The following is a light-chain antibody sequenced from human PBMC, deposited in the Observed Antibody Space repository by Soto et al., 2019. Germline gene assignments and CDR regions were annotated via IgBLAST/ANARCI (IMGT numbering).Light chain of an antibody. Sequence: DLPMPQSPSSLSASVGDRVTHTCRASQSISSYLNWYQQKPGKAPNPLIYDASSLKSGVPARFSGSGSGTEFTLTISSLQPDDFATYYCQQYNTYSTFGQGTRLEIK. CDR2: DAS. J-gene: IGKJ5*01. CDR1: QSISSY. CDR3: QQYNTYST. V-gene: IGKV1-5*01.